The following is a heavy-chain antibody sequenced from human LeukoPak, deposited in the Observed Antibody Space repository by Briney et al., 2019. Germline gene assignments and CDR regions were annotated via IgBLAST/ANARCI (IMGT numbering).Heavy chain of an antibody. CDR3: AREGISAATNHYYGMDV. V-gene: IGHV3-21*01. Sequence: GGSLRLSCAASGFTFSSYSMNWVRQAPGKGLEWVSSISSSSSYIYYADSVKGRFTISRDNAKSSLYLQMNSLRAEDTAVYYCAREGISAATNHYYGMDVWGQGTTVTVSS. D-gene: IGHD3-10*01. J-gene: IGHJ6*02. CDR1: GFTFSSYS. CDR2: ISSSSSYI.